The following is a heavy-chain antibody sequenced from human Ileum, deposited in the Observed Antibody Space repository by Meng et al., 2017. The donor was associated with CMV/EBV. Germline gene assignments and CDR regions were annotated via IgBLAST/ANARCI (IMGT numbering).Heavy chain of an antibody. CDR3: ATSTWDLFDY. D-gene: IGHD2-2*01. CDR1: GLNHRRYA. J-gene: IGHJ4*02. V-gene: IGHV3-23*03. Sequence: LCSAASGLNHRRYAKTWVRQGEGKGLEWVSVIQRGGSRTYYADSVKGRFTISRDNSKNTLYLQMDSLSAEDTAVYYCATSTWDLFDYWGQGTLVTVSS. CDR2: IQRGGSRT.